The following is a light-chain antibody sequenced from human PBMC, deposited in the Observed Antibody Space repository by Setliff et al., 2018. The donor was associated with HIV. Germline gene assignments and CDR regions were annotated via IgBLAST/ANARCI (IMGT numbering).Light chain of an antibody. V-gene: IGLV3-1*01. CDR1: ILGDRY. CDR3: QAWDSRTVV. CDR2: QDS. Sequence: SYELTQPPSVSVSPGQTASVTCSGHILGDRYVSWYQQKPGQSPVLVMYQDSKRPSAIPERFSGSNSGDRATLTISGTQPVDGADYYCQAWDSRTVVLGGGTKVTVL. J-gene: IGLJ2*01.